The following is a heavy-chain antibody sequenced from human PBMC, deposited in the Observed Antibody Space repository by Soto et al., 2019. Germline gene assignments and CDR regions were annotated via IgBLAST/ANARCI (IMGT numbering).Heavy chain of an antibody. CDR3: AKARKSGSGWYWDY. CDR2: ISASGGST. Sequence: EVQLLESGGGLVQPGGSLRLSCAASGFTFSDYAMSWVRQAPGKGLEWVSAISASGGSTYYADSVRGRFTISRDNSKNTLYLQMNSLRAEDTVVYYCAKARKSGSGWYWDYWGQGTLVTVSS. CDR1: GFTFSDYA. D-gene: IGHD6-19*01. V-gene: IGHV3-23*01. J-gene: IGHJ4*02.